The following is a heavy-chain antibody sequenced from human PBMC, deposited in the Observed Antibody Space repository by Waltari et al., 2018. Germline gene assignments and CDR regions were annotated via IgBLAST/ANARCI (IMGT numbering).Heavy chain of an antibody. CDR1: GASIRSSGNY. Sequence: QVQLQESGPGLVKPSQPLSLTCTVSGASIRSSGNYWTWIRHHPGRGLEWIGYISFSGTTYYSPSLRSRLTISIDTSKNQFSLNLSSLTAADTAVYFCAKETAFTLDSWGQGTLVTVSS. D-gene: IGHD2-21*02. V-gene: IGHV4-31*03. J-gene: IGHJ4*02. CDR3: AKETAFTLDS. CDR2: ISFSGTT.